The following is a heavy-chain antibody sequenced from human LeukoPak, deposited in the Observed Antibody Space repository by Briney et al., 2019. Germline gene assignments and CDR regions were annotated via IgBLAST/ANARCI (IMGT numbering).Heavy chain of an antibody. CDR3: ARDPIRWLQSPIDY. Sequence: PSETLSLTCTVSGGSISSSSYYWGWIRQPPGKGLEWIGSIYYSGSTYYNPSLKSRVTISVDTSKNQFSLKLSSVTAADTAVYYCARDPIRWLQSPIDYWGQGTLVTVSS. J-gene: IGHJ4*02. CDR1: GGSISSSSYY. CDR2: IYYSGST. V-gene: IGHV4-39*07. D-gene: IGHD5-24*01.